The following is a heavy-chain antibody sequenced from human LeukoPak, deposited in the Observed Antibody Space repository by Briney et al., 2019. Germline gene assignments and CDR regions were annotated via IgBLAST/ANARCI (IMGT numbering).Heavy chain of an antibody. J-gene: IGHJ4*02. CDR3: ALPRGRYCSSTSCSLDY. CDR2: ISSSSSTI. Sequence: PGGSLRLSCAASGFTFSSYSMNWVRQAPGKGLEWASYISSSSSTIYYADSVKGRFTISRDNAKNSLYLQMNSLRAEDTAVYYCALPRGRYCSSTSCSLDYWGQGTLVTVSS. D-gene: IGHD2-2*01. CDR1: GFTFSSYS. V-gene: IGHV3-48*01.